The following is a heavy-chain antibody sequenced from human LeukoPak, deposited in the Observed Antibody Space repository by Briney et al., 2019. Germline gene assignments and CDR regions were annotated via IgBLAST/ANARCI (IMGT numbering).Heavy chain of an antibody. D-gene: IGHD3-22*01. J-gene: IGHJ4*02. Sequence: PSETLSLTCAVYGGSFSGYYWSWIRQPPGKGLGWIGYIYYSGSTNYNPSLKSRVTISVDTSKNQFSLKLSSVTAADTAVYYCASSIPDYYDSSGFDYWGQGTLVTVSS. V-gene: IGHV4-59*01. CDR2: IYYSGST. CDR3: ASSIPDYYDSSGFDY. CDR1: GGSFSGYY.